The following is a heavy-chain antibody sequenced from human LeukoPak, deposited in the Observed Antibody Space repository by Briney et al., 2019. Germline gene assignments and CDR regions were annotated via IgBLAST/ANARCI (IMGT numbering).Heavy chain of an antibody. CDR2: INWNGGST. Sequence: GGSLRLSCAASGFTFDDYGMSWVRQAQGKGLEWVSGINWNGGSTGYADSVKGRFTMSRDNAKNSLYLQMNSLRAEDTALYYCARGAAADLYYMDVWGKGTTVTVSS. J-gene: IGHJ6*03. V-gene: IGHV3-20*04. CDR1: GFTFDDYG. CDR3: ARGAAADLYYMDV. D-gene: IGHD6-13*01.